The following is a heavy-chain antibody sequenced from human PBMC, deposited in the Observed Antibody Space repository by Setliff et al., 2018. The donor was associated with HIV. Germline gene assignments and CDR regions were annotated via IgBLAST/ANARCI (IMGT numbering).Heavy chain of an antibody. D-gene: IGHD3-3*01. CDR3: AKDSARIDFWSGEYIDNHYGMDV. CDR2: INSDGSST. CDR1: GFTFSSYW. J-gene: IGHJ6*02. V-gene: IGHV3-74*03. Sequence: PGGSLRLSCAASGFTFSSYWMHWVRQAPGKGLVWVSHINSDGSSTTYADSVKGRFTISRSDSRNTVHLQMNSLRREDTAMYYCAKDSARIDFWSGEYIDNHYGMDVWGQGTTVTVSS.